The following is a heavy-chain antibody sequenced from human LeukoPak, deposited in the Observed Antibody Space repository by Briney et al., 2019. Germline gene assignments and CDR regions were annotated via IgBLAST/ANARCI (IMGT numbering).Heavy chain of an antibody. Sequence: PGGSLRLSCPASGFNVSSNYMSWVRQAPGKGLEWVSVIYSGGNTYYADSVKGRFTISRDNSKNTLYLQMKSMRAEHTDVYFCARHTRDYGGYFDVFDLWGQGTMVTVSS. J-gene: IGHJ3*01. CDR2: IYSGGNT. D-gene: IGHD4-17*01. CDR3: ARHTRDYGGYFDVFDL. CDR1: GFNVSSNY. V-gene: IGHV3-53*01.